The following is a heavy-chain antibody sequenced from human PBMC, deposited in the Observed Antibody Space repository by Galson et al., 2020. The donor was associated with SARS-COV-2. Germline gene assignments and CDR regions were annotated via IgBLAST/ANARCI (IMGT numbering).Heavy chain of an antibody. CDR3: AIQSFHSGSFFDY. Sequence: ASVKVSCKASANTLTGYYIHWVRQAPGQGLEWMGWINSKTGDTKYTQMFQGRVTMTRDTSLSTVYLELSSLRSDDTAVYYCAIQSFHSGSFFDYWGQGPLITVSS. CDR1: ANTLTGYY. V-gene: IGHV1-2*02. D-gene: IGHD1-26*01. CDR2: INSKTGDT. J-gene: IGHJ4*02.